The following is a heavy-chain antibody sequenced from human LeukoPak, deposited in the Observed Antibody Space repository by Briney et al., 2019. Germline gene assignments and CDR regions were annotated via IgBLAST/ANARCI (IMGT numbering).Heavy chain of an antibody. D-gene: IGHD2-15*01. CDR1: GYTFTSYG. J-gene: IGHJ4*02. CDR3: ARFFTIGCSGCSCYEPGADY. Sequence: ASVKVSCKASGYTFTSYGISWVRQAPGQGLEWMGWISAYNGNTNYAQKLQGRVTMTTDTSTSTAYMELRSLRSDDTAVYYCARFFTIGCSGCSCYEPGADYSGQGTLVTVSS. CDR2: ISAYNGNT. V-gene: IGHV1-18*01.